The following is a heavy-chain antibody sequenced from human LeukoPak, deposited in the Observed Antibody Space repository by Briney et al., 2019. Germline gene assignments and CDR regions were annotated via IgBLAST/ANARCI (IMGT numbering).Heavy chain of an antibody. J-gene: IGHJ5*02. D-gene: IGHD3-10*01. CDR1: GGSISPYF. V-gene: IGHV4-59*01. CDR2: ISYTGST. Sequence: SETLSLTCTVSGGSISPYFWSWIRQPPGKGLEWIGYISYTGSTNYNPSLKSRVTISVDTSKNQFSLQLISVAAADTAVYYCARDDYRGVTNFDPWGQGTLVTVSS. CDR3: ARDDYRGVTNFDP.